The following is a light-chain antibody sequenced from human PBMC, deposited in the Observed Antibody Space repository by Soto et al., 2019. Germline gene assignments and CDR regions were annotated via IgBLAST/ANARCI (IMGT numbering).Light chain of an antibody. Sequence: DIQMTQSPSTLSASVGDRVTITCRASQNISSGLVWYQQKPGKGPKLLIYKASFLESGVPSRFSGSDSGTEFTLTISSLQPDDFATYYCQQYKGYSTWTFGQGTKVDIK. J-gene: IGKJ1*01. CDR3: QQYKGYSTWT. CDR2: KAS. CDR1: QNISSG. V-gene: IGKV1-5*03.